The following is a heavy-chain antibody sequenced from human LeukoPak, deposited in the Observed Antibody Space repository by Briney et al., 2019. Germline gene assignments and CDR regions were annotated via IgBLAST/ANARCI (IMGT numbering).Heavy chain of an antibody. CDR2: IYYSGTT. Sequence: SETLSLTCNVSGGSISTYYWSWIRQPPGKGLEWIGYIYYSGTTNYNPSLKSRVTISVYTSKNQVTLKLTSVTAADTAVYYCAGTYSSGWAVYYYYGMDVWGQGTTVSVSS. CDR1: GGSISTYY. J-gene: IGHJ6*02. CDR3: AGTYSSGWAVYYYYGMDV. D-gene: IGHD6-19*01. V-gene: IGHV4-59*01.